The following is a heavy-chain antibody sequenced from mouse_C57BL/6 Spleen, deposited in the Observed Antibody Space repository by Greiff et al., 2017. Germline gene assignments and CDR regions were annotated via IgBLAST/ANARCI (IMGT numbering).Heavy chain of an antibody. CDR3: ARDYGSSYRMDY. D-gene: IGHD1-1*01. V-gene: IGHV1-39*01. CDR1: GYSFTDYN. J-gene: IGHJ4*01. Sequence: VQLQQSGPELVKPGASVYITCKASGYSFTDYNVHWVKQSTGKSLEWIGVISPNDGTTSYNQKFTGKATLTVDQSSSTAYMQLNSLTSEDSAVYYCARDYGSSYRMDYWGQGTSVTVSS. CDR2: ISPNDGTT.